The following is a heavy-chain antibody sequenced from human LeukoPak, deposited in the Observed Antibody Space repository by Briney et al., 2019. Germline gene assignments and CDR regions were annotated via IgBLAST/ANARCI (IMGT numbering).Heavy chain of an antibody. V-gene: IGHV3-23*01. CDR1: GFTFSSYG. CDR3: AKSILMQLWSDLGY. CDR2: ISGSGGST. D-gene: IGHD5-18*01. Sequence: PGGSLRLSCAASGFTFSSYGMSWVRQAPGKGLQWVSTISGSGGSTYYADSVKGRFTISRDNSKNTVYLQMNSLRAEDTAVYYCAKSILMQLWSDLGYWGQGTLVTVSS. J-gene: IGHJ4*02.